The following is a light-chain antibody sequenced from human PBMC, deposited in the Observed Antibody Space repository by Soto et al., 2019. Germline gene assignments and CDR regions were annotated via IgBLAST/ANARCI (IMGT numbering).Light chain of an antibody. CDR2: GAS. V-gene: IGKV3-20*01. J-gene: IGKJ1*01. CDR1: QSVSSSF. CDR3: QPYDSSLT. Sequence: DIVLTQSPASLSLPPGERATLSCRASQSVSSSFLAWYQQKPGQAPRLLIYGASRRATGIADRFTGSGSGTDFTLTISRLEPEDFALYYCQPYDSSLTFGLGTKVEIK.